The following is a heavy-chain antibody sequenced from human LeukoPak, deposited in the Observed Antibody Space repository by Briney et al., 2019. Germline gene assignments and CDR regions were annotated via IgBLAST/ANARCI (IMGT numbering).Heavy chain of an antibody. D-gene: IGHD3-22*01. Sequence: GGSLRLSCAASGFAFSDAWMNWIRQAPGKGLEWIGRIKSKPNGGTTDHAPPVKGRFVISRDDSKNTLYLLMNNLKTEDTAVYCCYYYRDSNNYHVDYWGQGTLLTVSS. CDR2: IKSKPNGGTT. J-gene: IGHJ4*02. CDR1: GFAFSDAW. CDR3: YYYRDSNNYHVDY. V-gene: IGHV3-15*01.